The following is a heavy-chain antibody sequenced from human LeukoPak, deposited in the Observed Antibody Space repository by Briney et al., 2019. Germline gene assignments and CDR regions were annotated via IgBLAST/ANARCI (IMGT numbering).Heavy chain of an antibody. Sequence: SETLSLTCAVSGGSISNGYWWSWVRQPPGKGLEWIGKIHHSGSTNYNPSLKSRVTISVDKSKNHFSLTLSAVAAADTAVYYCARESLGYCSSTSCYAFDYWGQGTLVTVSS. CDR1: GGSISNGYW. CDR2: IHHSGST. V-gene: IGHV4-4*02. J-gene: IGHJ4*02. CDR3: ARESLGYCSSTSCYAFDY. D-gene: IGHD2-2*01.